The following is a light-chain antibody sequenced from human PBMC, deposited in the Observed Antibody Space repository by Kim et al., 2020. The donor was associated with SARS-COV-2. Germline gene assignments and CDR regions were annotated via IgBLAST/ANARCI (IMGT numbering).Light chain of an antibody. CDR2: ANN. Sequence: QSVLTQPPSVSGAPGQRVTISCTGSSSNIGAGYDVHWYRQLPRAAPKLLIYANNNRPSGVPERFSGSKSGTSASLAITGLQAGDEAVYYCQSYDSYLSAWVFGGGTQLTVL. J-gene: IGLJ3*02. V-gene: IGLV1-40*01. CDR3: QSYDSYLSAWV. CDR1: SSNIGAGYD.